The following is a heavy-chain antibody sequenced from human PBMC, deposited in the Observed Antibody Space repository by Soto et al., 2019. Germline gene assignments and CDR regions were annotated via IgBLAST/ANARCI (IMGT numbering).Heavy chain of an antibody. Sequence: ESLLLSCEGSGFTFTDYSMLWVRQAPGKGLEWVSYISSTSNIAFYVDSVEGRFTTSRDNAKNSLYLQMNSLRDEDTAVYYCASCYGDYEFPCEYWGQGTLVTVSS. V-gene: IGHV3-21*05. CDR3: ASCYGDYEFPCEY. CDR1: GFTFTDYS. J-gene: IGHJ4*02. D-gene: IGHD4-17*01. CDR2: ISSTSNIA.